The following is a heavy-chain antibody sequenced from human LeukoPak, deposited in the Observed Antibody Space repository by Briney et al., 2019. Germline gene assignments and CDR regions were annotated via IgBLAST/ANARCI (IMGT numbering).Heavy chain of an antibody. D-gene: IGHD7-27*01. V-gene: IGHV3-23*01. CDR1: GFTFRSYA. Sequence: GGSLSLSCAAPGFTFRSYAMSGVRQAPGKGLEWVSAISGSGDSTYSTDSVKGRFTISRDNSKNTLYLQMNSLRAEDTAVYYCAKKVPANWGSYFDYWGQGTLVTVSS. CDR3: AKKVPANWGSYFDY. J-gene: IGHJ4*02. CDR2: ISGSGDST.